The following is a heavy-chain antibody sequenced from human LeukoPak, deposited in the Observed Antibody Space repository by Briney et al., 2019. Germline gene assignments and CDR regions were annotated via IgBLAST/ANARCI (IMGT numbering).Heavy chain of an antibody. CDR3: AKSSSGYGDFDL. CDR1: GFTLEDFA. D-gene: IGHD3-22*01. J-gene: IGHJ2*01. V-gene: IGHV3-9*01. CDR2: ISWKSGTI. Sequence: SLSLSFAASGFTLEDFAWPGFRQAPGRGLGWVSGISWKSGTIDYAGSVKGRFTISRDNAKNSLYLHMNSLRTEDTALYYCAKSSSGYGDFDLWGRGTLVTVSS.